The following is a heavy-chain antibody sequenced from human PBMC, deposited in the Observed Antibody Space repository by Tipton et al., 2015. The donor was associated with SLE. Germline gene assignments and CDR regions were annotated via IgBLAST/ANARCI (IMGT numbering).Heavy chain of an antibody. V-gene: IGHV4-61*01. J-gene: IGHJ5*02. CDR3: ARGDKQWLVQGNWFDP. CDR1: GGSISSGSYY. CDR2: IYHSGST. Sequence: TLSLTCTVSGGSISSGSYYWSWIRQPPGKGLEWIGGIYHSGSTNYNPSLKSRVTISVDTSKNQFSLKLSSVTAADTAVYYCARGDKQWLVQGNWFDPWGQGTLVTVSS. D-gene: IGHD6-19*01.